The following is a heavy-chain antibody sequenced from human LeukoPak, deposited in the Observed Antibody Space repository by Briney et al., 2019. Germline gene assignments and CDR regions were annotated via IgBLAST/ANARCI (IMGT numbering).Heavy chain of an antibody. V-gene: IGHV4-59*01. CDR1: GGSISTYY. CDR2: IYYNGNT. D-gene: IGHD2-21*01. Sequence: PSETLSLTCTVSGGSISTYYWSWIRRPPGKGLEWIGYIYYNGNTNYNPSLKSRVTISVDTSKNQFSLKLSSVTAADTAIYYCAREDLVKFDYWAREPWSPSPQ. J-gene: IGHJ4*02. CDR3: AREDLVKFDY.